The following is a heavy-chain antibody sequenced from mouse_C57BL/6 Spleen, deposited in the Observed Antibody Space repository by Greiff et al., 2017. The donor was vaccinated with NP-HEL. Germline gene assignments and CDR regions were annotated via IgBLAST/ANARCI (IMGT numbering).Heavy chain of an antibody. V-gene: IGHV1-15*01. CDR3: TRIYYDYDERFAY. J-gene: IGHJ3*01. Sequence: VQVVESGAELVRPGASVTLSCKASGYTFTDYEMHWVKQTPVHGLEWIGAIDPETGGTAYNQKFKGKAILTADKSSSTAYMELRSLTSEDSAVYYCTRIYYDYDERFAYWGQGTLVTVSA. CDR2: IDPETGGT. CDR1: GYTFTDYE. D-gene: IGHD2-4*01.